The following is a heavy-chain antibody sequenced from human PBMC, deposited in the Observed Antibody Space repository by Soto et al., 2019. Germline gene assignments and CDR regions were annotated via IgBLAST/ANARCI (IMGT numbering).Heavy chain of an antibody. V-gene: IGHV4-31*03. CDR1: GDSISSGGYY. CDR3: ARDRYGDSYYYYYGMNV. J-gene: IGHJ6*02. Sequence: PSETLSLTCTVSGDSISSGGYYWSWIRQHPGKGLEWIGYIYSNGYTYYNPSLESRVTISLDTSKNQFSLKLSSVTAADTAVYYCARDRYGDSYYYYYGMNVWGQGTTVTVSS. CDR2: IYSNGYT. D-gene: IGHD4-17*01.